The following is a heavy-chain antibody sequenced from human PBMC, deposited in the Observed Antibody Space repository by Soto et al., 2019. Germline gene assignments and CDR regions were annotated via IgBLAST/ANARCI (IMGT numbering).Heavy chain of an antibody. CDR3: ARDTLDIDYGEDHFDY. D-gene: IGHD4-17*01. J-gene: IGHJ4*02. V-gene: IGHV1-18*01. Sequence: SLKVSGTYSDYTFLRHPISLVRQAPEQGREWVGWTSAYTNKRVYSQQFQGRVTMTTDTSSNTAYLEMTSLKSDDTAVYYCARDTLDIDYGEDHFDYWGQGTLVTVSS. CDR2: TSAYTNKR. CDR1: DYTFLRHP.